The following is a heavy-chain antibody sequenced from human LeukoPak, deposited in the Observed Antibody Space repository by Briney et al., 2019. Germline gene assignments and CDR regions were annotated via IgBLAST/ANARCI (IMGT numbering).Heavy chain of an antibody. D-gene: IGHD3-22*01. CDR3: ARDGTDSSGYIYYYYYGMDV. V-gene: IGHV3-53*05. CDR2: IYSGGST. J-gene: IGHJ6*02. Sequence: GGSLRLSCAASGFTVSSNYMSWVRQAPEKGLEWVSVIYSGGSTYYADSVKGRFTISRDNSKNTLYLQMNSLRAEDTAVYYCARDGTDSSGYIYYYYYGMDVWGQGTTVTVSS. CDR1: GFTVSSNY.